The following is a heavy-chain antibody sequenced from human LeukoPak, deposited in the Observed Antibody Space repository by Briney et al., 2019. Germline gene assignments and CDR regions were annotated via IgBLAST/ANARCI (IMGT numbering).Heavy chain of an antibody. V-gene: IGHV4-61*01. CDR2: ISYSGIT. J-gene: IGHJ6*02. Sequence: SETLSLTCTVSGGFVSSGTLYWSWIRQPPGKGLQWIGYISYSGITNYNPSLKSRVTISIDTSKNQFSLKLSSVTAADTAVYYCARGGGYCTNGVCYRGPRPDYYGMDVWGQGTAVTVSS. CDR3: ARGGGYCTNGVCYRGPRPDYYGMDV. D-gene: IGHD2-8*01. CDR1: GGFVSSGTLY.